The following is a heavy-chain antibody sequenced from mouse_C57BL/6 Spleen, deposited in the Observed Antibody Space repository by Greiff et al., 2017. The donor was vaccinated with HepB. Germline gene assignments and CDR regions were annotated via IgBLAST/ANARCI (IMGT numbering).Heavy chain of an antibody. V-gene: IGHV1-18*01. CDR3: GRGGHDGYYFYAMDY. Sequence: EVQLQESGPELVKPGASVKIPCKASGYTFTDYNMDWVKQSHGKSLEWIGDINPNNGGTIYNQKFKGKATLTVDKSSSTAYMELRSLTSEDTAVYYCGRGGHDGYYFYAMDYWGQGTSVTVSS. D-gene: IGHD2-3*01. J-gene: IGHJ4*01. CDR2: INPNNGGT. CDR1: GYTFTDYN.